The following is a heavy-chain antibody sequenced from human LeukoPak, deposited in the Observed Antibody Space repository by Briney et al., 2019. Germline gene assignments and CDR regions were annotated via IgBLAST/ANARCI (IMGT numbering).Heavy chain of an antibody. CDR3: ARDSPLGATGSY. CDR1: GYTFTSYG. V-gene: IGHV1-18*01. Sequence: ASVTVSCKASGYTFTSYGISWVRQAPGQGLEWMGWISAYNGNTNYAQKLQGRVTITTDTSTSTAYMELRSLRSDDTAVYYCARDSPLGATGSYWGQGTLVTVSS. J-gene: IGHJ4*02. D-gene: IGHD2-15*01. CDR2: ISAYNGNT.